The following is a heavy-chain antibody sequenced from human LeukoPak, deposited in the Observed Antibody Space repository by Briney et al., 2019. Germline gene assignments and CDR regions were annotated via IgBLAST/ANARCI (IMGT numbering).Heavy chain of an antibody. D-gene: IGHD3-22*01. CDR1: GFSFSSYS. CDR3: ARLRRNTDSSGFFYYYDY. CDR2: INTVSSYI. J-gene: IGHJ4*02. Sequence: GGSLRLSCAASGFSFSSYSFNWVRQAPGKGLEWVSSINTVSSYIYYADSLKGRFTISGDNAKNSVYLQMDSLRAEDSAVYYCARLRRNTDSSGFFYYYDYWGQGTLVTVSS. V-gene: IGHV3-21*06.